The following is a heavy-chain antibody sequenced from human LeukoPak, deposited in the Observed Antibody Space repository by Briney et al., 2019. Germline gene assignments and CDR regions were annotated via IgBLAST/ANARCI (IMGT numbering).Heavy chain of an antibody. CDR3: ARAHLDYYYYMDV. CDR2: ISYDGSNK. V-gene: IGHV3-30-3*01. J-gene: IGHJ6*03. Sequence: TGGSLRLSCAAYGFTFSSYAMHWVRQAPGKGMEWVAVISYDGSNKYYADSVKGRFTISRDNSKNTLYLQMNSLRAEDTAVYYCARAHLDYYYYMDVWGKGTTVTVSS. CDR1: GFTFSSYA.